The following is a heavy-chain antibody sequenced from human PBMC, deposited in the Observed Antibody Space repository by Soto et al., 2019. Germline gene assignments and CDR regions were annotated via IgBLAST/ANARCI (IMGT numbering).Heavy chain of an antibody. J-gene: IGHJ3*02. CDR1: GYTFTSYD. CDR3: ATERWEDAFDI. V-gene: IGHV1-8*01. CDR2: MNPNNGNT. D-gene: IGHD1-26*01. Sequence: ASGKVSCKASGYTFTSYDITWVRQATGQGLEWMGWMNPNNGNTGYAQKFQGRVTMTRNTSISTAYMELSSLRSEDTAVYYCATERWEDAFDIWGQGTMVTVSS.